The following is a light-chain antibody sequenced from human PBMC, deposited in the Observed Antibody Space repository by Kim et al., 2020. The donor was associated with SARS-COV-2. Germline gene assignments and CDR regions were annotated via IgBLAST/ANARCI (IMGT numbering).Light chain of an antibody. CDR1: QSVSSY. Sequence: LSPGESATLSCRASQSVSSYLAWYQQRPGQAPRLLVYDASNRATGIPDRFSGGGSGTDFTLTISSLEPEDFAVYYCQQRSSWPLTLGGGTKVDIK. CDR2: DAS. CDR3: QQRSSWPLT. J-gene: IGKJ4*01. V-gene: IGKV3-11*01.